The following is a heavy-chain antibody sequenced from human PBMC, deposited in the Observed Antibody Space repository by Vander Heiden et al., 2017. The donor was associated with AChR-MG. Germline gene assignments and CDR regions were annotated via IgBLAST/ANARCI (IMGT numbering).Heavy chain of an antibody. Sequence: EVQLVESGGGLVQLGGSLRLSCAASGFTFSSYWVSWVSQAPGKGLEWVANIKQDGSEKYYVDSVKGRVTISRDNAKNSLYLQMNSLRAEDTAVYYCARDSYCSSTSCPGGWFDPWGQGTLVTVSS. J-gene: IGHJ5*02. CDR2: IKQDGSEK. V-gene: IGHV3-7*01. CDR3: ARDSYCSSTSCPGGWFDP. CDR1: GFTFSSYW. D-gene: IGHD2-2*01.